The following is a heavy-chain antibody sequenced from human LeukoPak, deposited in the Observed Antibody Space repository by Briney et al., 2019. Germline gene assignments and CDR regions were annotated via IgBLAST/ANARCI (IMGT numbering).Heavy chain of an antibody. CDR2: IYNRGGT. Sequence: SETLSLTCTVSGGSITSGTNYWTWIRQPAGRGLEWIGRIYNRGGTDYNPSLKSRITVSLDTSKNQFSLKLNSMTAADTAVYYCARNAPEGLDYWGPGTLVTVSS. V-gene: IGHV4-61*02. CDR1: GGSITSGTNY. D-gene: IGHD2-2*01. J-gene: IGHJ4*02. CDR3: ARNAPEGLDY.